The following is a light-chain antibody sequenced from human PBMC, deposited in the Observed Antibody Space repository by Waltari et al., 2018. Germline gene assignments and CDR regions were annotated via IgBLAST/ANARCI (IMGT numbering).Light chain of an antibody. V-gene: IGKV1-39*01. CDR2: AAS. CDR3: QQSYRTPGT. J-gene: IGKJ1*01. CDR1: QSISTY. Sequence: DIQMTQSPSSLSASVGERVTITCRASQSISTYLNWYQHKPGKAPKALIFAASSLQSGVPSRFSGSGSGTDFTLTISSLQPGDFATYFCQQSYRTPGTFGQGTKVEIK.